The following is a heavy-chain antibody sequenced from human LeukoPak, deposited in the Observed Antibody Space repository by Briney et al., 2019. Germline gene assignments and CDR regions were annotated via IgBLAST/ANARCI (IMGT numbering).Heavy chain of an antibody. Sequence: PSETLSLTCTVSGGSISSSSYYWGWIRQPPGKGLEWIGSIYYSGSTYYNPSLKSRVTISVDTSKNQFSLKLSSVTAADTAVYYCAREGGKAVALGDWFDPWGQGTLVTVSS. D-gene: IGHD6-19*01. CDR2: IYYSGST. CDR3: AREGGKAVALGDWFDP. CDR1: GGSISSSSYY. J-gene: IGHJ5*02. V-gene: IGHV4-39*02.